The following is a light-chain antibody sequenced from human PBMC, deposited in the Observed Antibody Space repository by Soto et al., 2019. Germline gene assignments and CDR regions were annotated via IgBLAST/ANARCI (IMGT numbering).Light chain of an antibody. CDR1: QSVSSSY. Sequence: EIVLTQSPGTLSLSPGERATLSCRASQSVSSSYLAWYQQKPGQAPRLLIYCASSSATGIPDRFSGSGSGTDFTLTISRLEPEDFAVYYCQQYGSSLLFTFGPGTKVDIK. CDR3: QQYGSSLLFT. J-gene: IGKJ3*01. CDR2: CAS. V-gene: IGKV3-20*01.